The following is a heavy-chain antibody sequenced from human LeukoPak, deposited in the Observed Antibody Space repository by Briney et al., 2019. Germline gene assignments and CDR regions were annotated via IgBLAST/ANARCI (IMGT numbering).Heavy chain of an antibody. J-gene: IGHJ4*02. D-gene: IGHD1-26*01. CDR3: ARGFIVGAYFDY. V-gene: IGHV3-48*03. CDR2: ISSSGSTI. Sequence: GGSLRLSCAASGFTFSSYEMNWVRQAPGKGLEWVSYISSSGSTIYYADSVKGRFTISRDNAKNSLYLQMNSLRAEDTAVYYCARGFIVGAYFDYWGQGTLVTVSS. CDR1: GFTFSSYE.